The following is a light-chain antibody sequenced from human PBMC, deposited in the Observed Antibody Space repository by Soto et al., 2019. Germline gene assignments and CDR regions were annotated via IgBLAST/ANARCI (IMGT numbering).Light chain of an antibody. CDR3: QQYGNSPLT. J-gene: IGKJ4*01. V-gene: IGKV3-20*01. Sequence: EIVLTQSPGTLSLSPGERVTLSCRASQSVSSSSLAWYQQRPGQAPRLLISGASSRATGIPDRSSGSGSGTDFTLTISRLEPEDFAVYYCQQYGNSPLTFGGGTKVEIK. CDR2: GAS. CDR1: QSVSSSS.